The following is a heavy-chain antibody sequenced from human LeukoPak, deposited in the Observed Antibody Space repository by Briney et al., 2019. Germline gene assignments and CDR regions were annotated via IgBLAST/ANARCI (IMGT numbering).Heavy chain of an antibody. Sequence: NPSETLSLTCTVSGGSISNYYWSWIRQPAGKGLEWIGHISTSGSTNYNPSLKSRVTISIDNSNNQFSLKMTSATAADTAVYYCARDRGVTVPGRRLDYWGQGTLVTVSS. CDR3: ARDRGVTVPGRRLDY. J-gene: IGHJ4*02. V-gene: IGHV4-4*07. CDR2: ISTSGST. CDR1: GGSISNYY. D-gene: IGHD6-19*01.